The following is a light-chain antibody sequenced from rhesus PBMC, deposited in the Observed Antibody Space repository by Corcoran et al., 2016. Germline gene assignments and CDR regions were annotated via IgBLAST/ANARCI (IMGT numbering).Light chain of an antibody. CDR3: QQYSNWLT. CDR1: QSVSSS. CDR2: DAS. Sequence: EIVLTQSPATLSLSPGERATLSYRASQSVSSSLAWYQQNHGQPPRLLIYDASNMATGIPDRFRDSGSGTYFTLTISSLEPEDVVVYFCQQYSNWLTFGGGTKVELK. J-gene: IGKJ4*01. V-gene: IGKV3-35*01.